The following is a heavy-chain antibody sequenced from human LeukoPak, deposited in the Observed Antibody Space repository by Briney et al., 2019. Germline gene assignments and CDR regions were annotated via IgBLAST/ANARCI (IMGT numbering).Heavy chain of an antibody. D-gene: IGHD5-12*01. CDR1: GFTFSTYS. CDR2: IYGSGDTT. J-gene: IGHJ4*02. Sequence: GGSLRLSCAASGFTFSTYSMGWVRQAPRKGLEWVSVIYGSGDTTNYADSVKGRFTISRDNSKNMLYLQMHGLRAEDTAVYYCAKDQRPDSGYDIDYWGQGILVTVSS. V-gene: IGHV3-23*01. CDR3: AKDQRPDSGYDIDY.